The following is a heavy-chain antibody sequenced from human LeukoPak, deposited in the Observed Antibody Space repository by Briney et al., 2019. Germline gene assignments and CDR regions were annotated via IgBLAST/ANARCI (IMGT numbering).Heavy chain of an antibody. CDR1: GLTFSSYW. CDR2: IKHDGSEK. V-gene: IGHV3-7*01. Sequence: GGSLRLSCAASGLTFSSYWMSWVRQAPGKGLEWVANIKHDGSEKYYLDSVKGRFTISRDNAKNSLYLQMNSLRAEETAVYYCARLLVCGSGGEAFDYWGQGTLVTVSS. CDR3: ARLLVCGSGGEAFDY. D-gene: IGHD3-10*01. J-gene: IGHJ4*02.